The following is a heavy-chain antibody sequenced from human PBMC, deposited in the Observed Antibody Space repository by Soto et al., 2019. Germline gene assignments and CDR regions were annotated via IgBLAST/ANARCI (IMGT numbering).Heavy chain of an antibody. Sequence: SLRLSCTASGFIFGDYAMSWFRQAPGKGLEWVGFIRSKPYGGTTEYAASVKGRFTISRDDSKSIAYLQMNSLKTEDTAVYYCTRGYNWNYVWWFDHWGQGTLVTVSS. CDR2: IRSKPYGGTT. CDR3: TRGYNWNYVWWFDH. CDR1: GFIFGDYA. J-gene: IGHJ5*02. D-gene: IGHD1-7*01. V-gene: IGHV3-49*03.